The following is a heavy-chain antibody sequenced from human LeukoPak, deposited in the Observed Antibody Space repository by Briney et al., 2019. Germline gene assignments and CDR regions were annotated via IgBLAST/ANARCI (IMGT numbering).Heavy chain of an antibody. CDR2: ISYDGSNK. V-gene: IGHV3-30*18. CDR1: GFTFSSYG. J-gene: IGHJ4*02. CDR3: AKGDGDYAGTDY. D-gene: IGHD4-17*01. Sequence: GRSLRLSCAASGFTFSSYGMHWVRQAPGKGLEGVAVISYDGSNKYYADSVKGRFTISRDNSKNTLYLQMNSLRAEDTAVYYCAKGDGDYAGTDYWGQGTLVTVSS.